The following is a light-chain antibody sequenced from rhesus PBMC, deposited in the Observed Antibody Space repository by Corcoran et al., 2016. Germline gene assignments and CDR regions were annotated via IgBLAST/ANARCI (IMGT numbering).Light chain of an antibody. CDR1: QSLLHSNGCTY. V-gene: IGKV2-78*01. CDR2: LGS. CDR3: LQDIQLPYS. J-gene: IGKJ2*01. Sequence: DIVMTQTPLSLPVTPGEPASISCRSSQSLLHSNGCTYLFWYLQKPGQSPQLLVYLGSNRVSGVPDRFSGSGSGTDFTLKISRVEAEDVGVYYCLQDIQLPYSFGQGTKVEIK.